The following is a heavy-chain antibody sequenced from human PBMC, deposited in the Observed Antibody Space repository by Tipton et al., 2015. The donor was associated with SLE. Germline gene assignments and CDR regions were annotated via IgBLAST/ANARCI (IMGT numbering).Heavy chain of an antibody. V-gene: IGHV1-46*01. CDR3: ARGGYYDSSGYYNAFDI. Sequence: SGPEVKKPGASVKVSCKASGYTFTSYYMHWVRQAPGQGLEWMGIINPSGGSTSYAQTFQGRVTMTRDTSTSTVYMELSSLRSEDTAVYYCARGGYYDSSGYYNAFDIWGQGTMVTVSS. CDR2: INPSGGST. CDR1: GYTFTSYY. J-gene: IGHJ3*02. D-gene: IGHD3-22*01.